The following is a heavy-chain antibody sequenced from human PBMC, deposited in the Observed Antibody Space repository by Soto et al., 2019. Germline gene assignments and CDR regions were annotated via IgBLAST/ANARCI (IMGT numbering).Heavy chain of an antibody. CDR2: IYSDGST. CDR1: GFTVSSNY. V-gene: IGHV3-53*01. J-gene: IGHJ6*02. Sequence: GGSLRLSCAASGFTVSSNYMSWVRQAPGKGLEWVSVIYSDGSTYYADSVKGRFTISRDNSKNTLYLQMNSLRAEDTAVYYCARDHLYYYDSSGYNGMDVRGQRTTVTVSS. D-gene: IGHD3-22*01. CDR3: ARDHLYYYDSSGYNGMDV.